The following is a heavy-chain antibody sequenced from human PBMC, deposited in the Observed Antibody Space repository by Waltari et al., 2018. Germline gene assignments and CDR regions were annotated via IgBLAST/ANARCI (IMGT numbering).Heavy chain of an antibody. Sequence: EVQLVQSGAEVKKPGESLKISCKAFGFNLTNYWITWVRQMPGKGLEWMGRIEPSDSYTNARPSCEGHVTISADKSISTAYLQWGSLEASDTAIYYCARGATVDDYYGLDVWGQGTTLTVSS. CDR2: IEPSDSYT. CDR1: GFNLTNYW. CDR3: ARGATVDDYYGLDV. J-gene: IGHJ6*02. V-gene: IGHV5-10-1*03. D-gene: IGHD1-26*01.